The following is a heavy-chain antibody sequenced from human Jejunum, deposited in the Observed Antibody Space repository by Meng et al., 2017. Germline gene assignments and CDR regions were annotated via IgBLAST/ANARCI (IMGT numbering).Heavy chain of an antibody. J-gene: IGHJ4*02. V-gene: IGHV3-20*04. CDR2: INWNGGST. CDR1: GFTLGDYG. Sequence: GGSLRLSCTPSGFTLGDYGMNWVRQAPGKGLEWVSGINWNGGSTSYADSVKGRFTISRDNAKNSLYLQMNSLRAEDTALYYCARVSGSYYLNYFDYWGQGTLVTVSS. D-gene: IGHD1-26*01. CDR3: ARVSGSYYLNYFDY.